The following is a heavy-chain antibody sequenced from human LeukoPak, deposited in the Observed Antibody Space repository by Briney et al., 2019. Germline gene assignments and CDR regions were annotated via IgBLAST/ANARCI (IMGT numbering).Heavy chain of an antibody. V-gene: IGHV3-9*01. CDR2: ISWNSGSI. Sequence: GRSLRLSCAASGFTFDDYAMHWVRQAPGKGLEWVSGISWNSGSIDYADSVKGRFTISRDNAKNSLYLQMNSLRAEDTALYYCAKDMRSSGWPEYFHHWGQGTLVTVSS. CDR1: GFTFDDYA. D-gene: IGHD6-19*01. CDR3: AKDMRSSGWPEYFHH. J-gene: IGHJ1*01.